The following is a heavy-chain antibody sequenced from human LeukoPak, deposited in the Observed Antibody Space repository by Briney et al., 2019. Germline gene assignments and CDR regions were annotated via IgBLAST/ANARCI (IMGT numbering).Heavy chain of an antibody. CDR2: IYYSGST. CDR1: GGSISSSSYY. D-gene: IGHD3-9*01. J-gene: IGHJ4*02. V-gene: IGHV4-39*07. CDR3: ARDRKGYFDWLLFYFDY. Sequence: SETLSLTCTVSGGSISSSSYYWGWIRQPPGKGLEWIGSIYYSGSTYYNPSLKSRVTISVDTSKNQLSLKLSSVTAADTAVYYCARDRKGYFDWLLFYFDYWGQGTLVTVSS.